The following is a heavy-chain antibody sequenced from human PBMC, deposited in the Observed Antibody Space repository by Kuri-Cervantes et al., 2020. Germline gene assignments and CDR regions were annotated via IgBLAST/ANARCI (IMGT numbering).Heavy chain of an antibody. CDR1: GFTFSSYS. CDR3: AREMATITPGMDV. D-gene: IGHD5-24*01. J-gene: IGHJ6*02. CDR2: ISSSSSYI. Sequence: ETLSLTCAASGFTFSSYSMNWVRQAPGKGLEWVSSISSSSSYIYYADSVKGRFTISRDNAKNSLYLQMNSLRAEDTAVYYCAREMATITPGMDVWGQGTTVTVSS. V-gene: IGHV3-21*01.